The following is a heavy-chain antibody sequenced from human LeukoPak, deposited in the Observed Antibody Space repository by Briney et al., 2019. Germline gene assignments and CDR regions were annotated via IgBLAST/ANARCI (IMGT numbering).Heavy chain of an antibody. CDR3: APVGRSSRPGY. CDR2: ITTGGGTT. V-gene: IGHV3-48*03. J-gene: IGHJ4*02. D-gene: IGHD2-2*01. Sequence: GGSLRLSCAASGFTFSNSEMNWVRQAPGKGLEWVSYITTGGGTTYYADSVKGRFTISRDNAKNSMYLQMSSLRAEDTATYYCAPVGRSSRPGYWGQGALVTVSS. CDR1: GFTFSNSE.